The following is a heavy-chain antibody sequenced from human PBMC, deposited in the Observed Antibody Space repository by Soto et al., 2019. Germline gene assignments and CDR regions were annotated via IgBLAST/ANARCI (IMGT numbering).Heavy chain of an antibody. CDR2: IYPGDSNT. CDR3: AKQRRIAEGGTAWFDP. J-gene: IGHJ5*02. V-gene: IGHV5-51*01. Sequence: PGESLKISCKTSGYNFTSYWIGWVRQMPGKGLEWMGIIYPGDSNTKYSPSFRGQVTISADKSITTAYLQWRSLKASDTAMYYCAKQRRIAEGGTAWFDPWGQGTLVTVSS. CDR1: GYNFTSYW. D-gene: IGHD1-1*01.